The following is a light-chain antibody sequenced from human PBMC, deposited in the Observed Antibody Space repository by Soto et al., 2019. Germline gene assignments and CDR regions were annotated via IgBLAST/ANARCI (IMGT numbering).Light chain of an antibody. V-gene: IGKV3-15*01. CDR1: QSVSSN. Sequence: EIVMTXSPATLSVSXXXXXTLSCRASQSVSSNLAWYQQKPGQAPRLLIYGASTRATGIPARFSGSRSGTEFTLTINSLQSEDFAVYYCQQYNNWPPYTFGQGTKLEIK. CDR3: QQYNNWPPYT. CDR2: GAS. J-gene: IGKJ2*01.